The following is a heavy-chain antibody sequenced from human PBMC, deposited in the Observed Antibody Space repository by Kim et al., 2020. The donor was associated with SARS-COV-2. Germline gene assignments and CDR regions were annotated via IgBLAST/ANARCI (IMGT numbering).Heavy chain of an antibody. CDR2: IYYSGST. D-gene: IGHD3-9*01. J-gene: IGHJ4*02. V-gene: IGHV4-31*03. CDR1: GGSISSGGYY. Sequence: SETLSLTCTVSGGSISSGGYYWSWIRQHPGKGLEWIGYIYYSGSTYYNPSLKSRVTISVDTSKNQFSLKLSSVTAADTAVYYCASLRYFDWLSNDYWGQGTLVTVSS. CDR3: ASLRYFDWLSNDY.